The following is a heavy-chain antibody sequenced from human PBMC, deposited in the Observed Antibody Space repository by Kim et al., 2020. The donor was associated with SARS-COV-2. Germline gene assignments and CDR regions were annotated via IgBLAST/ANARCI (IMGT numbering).Heavy chain of an antibody. Sequence: SETLSLTCTVSGGSLSSYYWSWIRQPPGKGLEWIGYIHYSGSTNYNPSLKSRVTISVDTSKNQFSLKLSSVTAADTAVYYCARGPYYYDSSGYFWPDYWGQGTLVTVSS. J-gene: IGHJ4*02. D-gene: IGHD3-22*01. CDR1: GGSLSSYY. CDR3: ARGPYYYDSSGYFWPDY. V-gene: IGHV4-59*01. CDR2: IHYSGST.